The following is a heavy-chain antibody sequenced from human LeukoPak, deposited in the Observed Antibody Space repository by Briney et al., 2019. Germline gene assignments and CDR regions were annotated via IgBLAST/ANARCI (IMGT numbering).Heavy chain of an antibody. V-gene: IGHV3-30*04. J-gene: IGHJ4*02. Sequence: GRSLRLSCAASGFTFSSYAMHWVRQAPGKGLEWVAVISYDGSNKYYADSVKGRFTISRDNAKNSLYLQMDSLRAEDTAFYYCGKASSGYYSAILHWGQGTLVTVSS. CDR1: GFTFSSYA. D-gene: IGHD3-22*01. CDR3: GKASSGYYSAILH. CDR2: ISYDGSNK.